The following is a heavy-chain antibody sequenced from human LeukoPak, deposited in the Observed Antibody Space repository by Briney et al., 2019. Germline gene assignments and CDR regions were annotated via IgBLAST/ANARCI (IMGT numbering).Heavy chain of an antibody. V-gene: IGHV2-26*01. CDR2: IFSNDEK. CDR3: ARVLRYNYGLDV. Sequence: SGPTPGKPTETPPPTFTVSGVSLSHACIGVGWIPPPPREALGWLAHIFSNDEKCYSTSLKTRLTISKDTSKSQVVLTMTNMDPVDTATYYCARVLRYNYGLDVWGKGTTVTVSS. CDR1: GVSLSHACIG. J-gene: IGHJ6*04.